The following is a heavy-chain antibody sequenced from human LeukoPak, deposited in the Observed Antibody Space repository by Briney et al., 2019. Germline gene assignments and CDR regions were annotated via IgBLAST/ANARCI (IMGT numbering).Heavy chain of an antibody. CDR3: ARGGDYGDYDFFDY. D-gene: IGHD4-17*01. J-gene: IGHJ4*02. V-gene: IGHV3-7*01. CDR2: IKQDGSEK. Sequence: GGSLRLSCAASGFTFSSYWLSWVRQAPGKGLEWVANIKQDGSEKYYVDSVKGRFTISRDNAKNSLYLHMNSLRAEDTAVYYCARGGDYGDYDFFDYWGQGTLVTVSS. CDR1: GFTFSSYW.